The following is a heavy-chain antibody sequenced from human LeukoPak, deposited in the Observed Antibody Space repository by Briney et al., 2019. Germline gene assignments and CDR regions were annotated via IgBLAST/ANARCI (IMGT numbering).Heavy chain of an antibody. CDR2: IIPIFGTA. J-gene: IGHJ4*02. D-gene: IGHD3-22*01. CDR3: ARDGYDSSGYYPRFDY. V-gene: IGHV1-69*05. Sequence: SVKVSCKASGGTFSSYAISWVRQAPGQGLEWMGGIIPIFGTANYAQKFQGKVTITTDESTSTAYMELSSLRSEDTAVYYCARDGYDSSGYYPRFDYWGQGTLVTVSS. CDR1: GGTFSSYA.